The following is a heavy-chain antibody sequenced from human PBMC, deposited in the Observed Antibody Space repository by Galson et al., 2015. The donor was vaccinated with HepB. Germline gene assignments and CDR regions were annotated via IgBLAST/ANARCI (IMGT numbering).Heavy chain of an antibody. Sequence: SLRLSCAASGFTFSSYWMTWVRQAPGKGLEWVANIKPDGSEKNYVGSVKGRFTISRDNAEMSLYLQMNSLRAEDTAVYYCAREIIVGAKSAFDIWGQGTMVTVSS. CDR1: GFTFSSYW. D-gene: IGHD1-26*01. CDR2: IKPDGSEK. J-gene: IGHJ3*02. V-gene: IGHV3-7*03. CDR3: AREIIVGAKSAFDI.